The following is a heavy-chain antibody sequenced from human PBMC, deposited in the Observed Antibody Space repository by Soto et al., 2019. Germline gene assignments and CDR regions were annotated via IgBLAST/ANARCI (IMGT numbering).Heavy chain of an antibody. D-gene: IGHD3-16*01. J-gene: IGHJ6*02. CDR1: GGSISSHY. CDR2: IYDSVKT. Sequence: SETLSLTCTVSGGSISSHYWTWIWIRQLPGRGLEWVGYIYDSVKTKYNPSLKSRVTISVDTSKNQFSLQLSSVTAADTAVYYCARDGGEIWNNNYYYSGMDVWGQGTTVTVSS. V-gene: IGHV4-59*11. CDR3: ARDGGEIWNNNYYYSGMDV.